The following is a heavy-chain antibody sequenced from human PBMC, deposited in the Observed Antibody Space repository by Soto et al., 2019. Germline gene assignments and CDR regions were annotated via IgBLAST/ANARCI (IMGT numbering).Heavy chain of an antibody. CDR3: AKGRGEMATILFGFGY. CDR2: ISYDGSNK. Sequence: QVQLVESGGGVVQPGRSLRLSCAASGFTFSSYGMHWVRQAPGKGLEWVAVISYDGSNKYYADSVKGRFTISRDNSKNTLYLQMNSLRAEDTAVYYCAKGRGEMATILFGFGYWGQGTLVTVSS. D-gene: IGHD5-12*01. CDR1: GFTFSSYG. J-gene: IGHJ4*02. V-gene: IGHV3-30*18.